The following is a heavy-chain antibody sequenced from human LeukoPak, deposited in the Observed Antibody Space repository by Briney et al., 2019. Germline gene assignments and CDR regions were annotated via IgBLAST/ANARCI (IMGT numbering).Heavy chain of an antibody. V-gene: IGHV1-8*01. D-gene: IGHD6-19*01. CDR1: GYTFTSYD. CDR2: MNPNSGNT. Sequence: ASVKVSCKASGYTFTSYDINWVRQATGQGLEWMGWMNPNSGNTGYAQKFQGRVTITRNTSISTAYMELSSLRSEATAVYYCARGGAPAVAGYNWFDPWGQGTLVTVSS. CDR3: ARGGAPAVAGYNWFDP. J-gene: IGHJ5*02.